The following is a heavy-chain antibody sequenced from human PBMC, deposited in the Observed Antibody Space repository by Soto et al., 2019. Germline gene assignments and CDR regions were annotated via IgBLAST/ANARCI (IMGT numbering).Heavy chain of an antibody. CDR1: GFTFSSYA. CDR2: ISYDGSNK. D-gene: IGHD2-15*01. V-gene: IGHV3-30-3*01. CDR3: ARDLVVVVAATHHGMDV. Sequence: PGGSLRLSCAASGFTFSSYAMHWVRQAPGKGLEWVAVISYDGSNKYYADSVKGRFTISRDNSKNTLYLQMNSLRAEDTAVYYCARDLVVVVAATHHGMDVWGQGTTVTVSS. J-gene: IGHJ6*01.